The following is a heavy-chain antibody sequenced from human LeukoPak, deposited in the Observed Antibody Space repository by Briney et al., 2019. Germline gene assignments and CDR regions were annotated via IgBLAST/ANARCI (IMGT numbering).Heavy chain of an antibody. J-gene: IGHJ4*02. V-gene: IGHV4-38-2*01. D-gene: IGHD4-17*01. CDR2: IFHSGST. CDR3: ARVYYGDYHFDY. CDR1: GYSISSGYS. Sequence: SETLSLTCAVSGYSISSGYSWGWIRQPPRTGLEWIGSIFHSGSTYYNPSLKSRVTISIDTSKNQFSLRLSSVTAADTAVYYCARVYYGDYHFDYWGQGTLVTVSS.